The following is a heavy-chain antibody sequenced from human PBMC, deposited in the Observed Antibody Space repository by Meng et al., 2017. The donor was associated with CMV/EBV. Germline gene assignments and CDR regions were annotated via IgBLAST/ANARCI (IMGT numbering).Heavy chain of an antibody. CDR1: GGSVSSGSYY. CDR3: ARDPYPSYDFWSGPNPKYYYYGMDV. D-gene: IGHD3-3*01. CDR2: IYYSGST. Sequence: SETLSLTCTVSGGSVSSGSYYWSWIRQPPGKGLEWTGYIYYSGSTNYNPSLKRRVTISVDTSKNQFSLKLSSVTAADTAVYYCARDPYPSYDFWSGPNPKYYYYGMDVWGQGTTVTVSS. V-gene: IGHV4-61*01. J-gene: IGHJ6*02.